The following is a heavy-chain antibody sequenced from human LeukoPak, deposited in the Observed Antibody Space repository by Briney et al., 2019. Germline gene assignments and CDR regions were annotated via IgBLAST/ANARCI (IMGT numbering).Heavy chain of an antibody. V-gene: IGHV4-34*01. J-gene: IGHJ6*03. Sequence: PSETLSLTCAVYGGSFSGYYWSWIRQPPGKGLEWIGEINHSGSTNYNPSLKSRVTISVDTSKNQFSLKLSSVTAADTAVYYCARDRYSSNYYYYYYMDVWGKGTTVTVSS. CDR3: ARDRYSSNYYYYYYMDV. D-gene: IGHD6-13*01. CDR2: INHSGST. CDR1: GGSFSGYY.